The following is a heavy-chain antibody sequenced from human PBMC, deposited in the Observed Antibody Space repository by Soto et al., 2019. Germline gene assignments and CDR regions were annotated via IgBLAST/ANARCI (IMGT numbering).Heavy chain of an antibody. CDR3: ARALTTVVTKWFDS. Sequence: PSETLSLTCAVSGDSINSSHWCNWVRQPPGKGLEWIGYIYYSGSTNYNPSLKSRVTISADTSKNRFSLKLRSVTAADTAVYYCARALTTVVTKWFDSWGQGTLVTVSS. J-gene: IGHJ5*01. CDR2: IYYSGST. CDR1: GDSINSSHW. D-gene: IGHD4-17*01. V-gene: IGHV4-4*02.